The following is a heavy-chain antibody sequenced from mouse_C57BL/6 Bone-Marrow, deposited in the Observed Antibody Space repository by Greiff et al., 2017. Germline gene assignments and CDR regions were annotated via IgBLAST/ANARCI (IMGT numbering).Heavy chain of an antibody. CDR3: ARLRYYGSNDY. CDR2: IDPSDSYT. V-gene: IGHV1-69*01. Sequence: VQLQQPGAELVMPGASVKLSCKASGYTFTSYWMHWVKQRPGQGLEWIGEIDPSDSYTNYNQKFKGKSTLTVDKSSSTAYMQLSSLTSEDSAVXYCARLRYYGSNDYWGQGTTLTVSS. J-gene: IGHJ2*01. D-gene: IGHD1-1*01. CDR1: GYTFTSYW.